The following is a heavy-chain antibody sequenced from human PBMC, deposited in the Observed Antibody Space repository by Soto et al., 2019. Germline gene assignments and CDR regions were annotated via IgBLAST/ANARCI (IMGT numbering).Heavy chain of an antibody. Sequence: EVHLVESGGGLVQPGGSLRLSCAASELSSSNHAMTWVRQAPGKGLEWVSGISGSDGGAYYAASVKGRVTISRDHSRSTMYLQMDSVRVEDTAVYYCASGGLHGYTNGGVSYFLSWGQGTLVTVSS. CDR1: ELSSSNHA. D-gene: IGHD5-18*01. V-gene: IGHV3-23*04. CDR2: ISGSDGGA. CDR3: ASGGLHGYTNGGVSYFLS. J-gene: IGHJ4*02.